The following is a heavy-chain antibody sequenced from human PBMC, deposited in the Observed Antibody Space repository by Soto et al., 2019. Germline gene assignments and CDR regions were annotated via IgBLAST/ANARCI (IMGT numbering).Heavy chain of an antibody. J-gene: IGHJ4*02. Sequence: EASVKVSCKASGYTFTSYAMHWVRQAPGQRLEWMGWINAGNGNTKYSQKFQGRVTITRDTSASTAYMELSSLRSEDTAVYYCARTMVRGVISSLAYWGQGTLVTVSS. V-gene: IGHV1-3*01. CDR1: GYTFTSYA. CDR3: ARTMVRGVISSLAY. D-gene: IGHD3-10*01. CDR2: INAGNGNT.